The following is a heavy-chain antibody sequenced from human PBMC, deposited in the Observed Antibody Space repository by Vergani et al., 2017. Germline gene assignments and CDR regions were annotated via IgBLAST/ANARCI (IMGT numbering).Heavy chain of an antibody. J-gene: IGHJ3*01. V-gene: IGHV3-9*01. CDR1: GFVFDEYA. CDR3: TKGSVYYHDSAGHGYDPYTGFDL. Sequence: EVQVVESGGGLVQPGGSLRLSCAASGFVFDEYALHWVRQSPGKGLEWVSGISWNRGKIAYADSVRGRFTISRDNAKNSLFLEMNSLRFEDTAVYFCTKGSVYYHDSAGHGYDPYTGFDLWGQGTLVTVSS. D-gene: IGHD5-12*01. CDR2: ISWNRGKI.